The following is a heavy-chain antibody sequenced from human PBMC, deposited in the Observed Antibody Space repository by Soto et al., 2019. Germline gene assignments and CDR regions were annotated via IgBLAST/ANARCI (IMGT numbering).Heavy chain of an antibody. CDR1: GFSLSTSGMC. Sequence: GSGPTLVNPTQTLTLTCTFSGFSLSTSGMCVSWIRQPPGKALEWLARIDWDDDKYYSTSLKTRLTISKDTSKNQVVLTMTNMDPVDTATYYCARPQPYCSSTKGFDYWGQGTLVTVSS. D-gene: IGHD2-2*01. CDR3: ARPQPYCSSTKGFDY. CDR2: IDWDDDK. V-gene: IGHV2-70*11. J-gene: IGHJ4*02.